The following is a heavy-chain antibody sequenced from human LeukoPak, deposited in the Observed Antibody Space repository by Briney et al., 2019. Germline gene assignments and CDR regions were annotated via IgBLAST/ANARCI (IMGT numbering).Heavy chain of an antibody. D-gene: IGHD6-19*01. J-gene: IGHJ4*02. CDR2: FNSDTGNT. V-gene: IGHV1-3*01. CDR1: GYTFTNYA. CDR3: ARGGPNRSGWTLDY. Sequence: ASVKVSCKASGYTFTNYAIHWVRQAPGQRLEWMGWFNSDTGNTEYSQTFQGRVIITRDTSASTAYMELSSLRPEDTAVFFCARGGPNRSGWTLDYWGQGTLVTVSS.